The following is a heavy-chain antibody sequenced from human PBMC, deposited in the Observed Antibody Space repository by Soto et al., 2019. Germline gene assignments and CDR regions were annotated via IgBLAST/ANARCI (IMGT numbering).Heavy chain of an antibody. J-gene: IGHJ4*02. CDR3: ATVPTGKFGVWNS. CDR1: TFTFRSYW. D-gene: IGHD2-21*01. V-gene: IGHV3-74*01. Sequence: EVQLVESGGGLVQPGGSLRLSCVASTFTFRSYWMHWVRQAPGKGLVWVSRINTDGTTTTYADSVKGRFTTSRDNAANTVYLQMNSLRAEDTAVYYCATVPTGKFGVWNSWGQGTLVTVSS. CDR2: INTDGTTT.